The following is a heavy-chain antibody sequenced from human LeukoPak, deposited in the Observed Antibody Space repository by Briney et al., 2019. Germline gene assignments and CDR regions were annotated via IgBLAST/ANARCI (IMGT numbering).Heavy chain of an antibody. D-gene: IGHD3-10*01. CDR2: IRYGGTTT. V-gene: IGHV3-30*02. CDR1: GFTFNMYG. CDR3: AKESSLLRGPTVIYYFDF. Sequence: GGSLRLSCAASGFTFNMYGMHWVRQSPGKGLEWVAFIRYGGTTTYYADSVKGRFTISRDNSKNTLYLQMNSLRAEDTAIYYCAKESSLLRGPTVIYYFDFWGQGTLVTVSS. J-gene: IGHJ4*02.